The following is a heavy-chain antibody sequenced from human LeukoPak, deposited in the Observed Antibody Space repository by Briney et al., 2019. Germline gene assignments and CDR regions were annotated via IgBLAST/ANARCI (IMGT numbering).Heavy chain of an antibody. D-gene: IGHD6-19*01. CDR1: GGSISSYY. CDR3: ARSPGIAVAGDFDY. Sequence: SETLSLTCTVSGGSISSYYWSWIRQPAGNGLEWIGRIYTSGSTNYNPSLKSRVTMSVDTSKNQFSLKLSSVTAADTAVYYCARSPGIAVAGDFDYWGQGTLVTVSS. J-gene: IGHJ4*02. V-gene: IGHV4-4*07. CDR2: IYTSGST.